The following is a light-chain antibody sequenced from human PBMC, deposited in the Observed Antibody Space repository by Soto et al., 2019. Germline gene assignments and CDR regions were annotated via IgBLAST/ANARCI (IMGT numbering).Light chain of an antibody. CDR3: YSYAGSSPVV. CDR2: EVS. J-gene: IGLJ2*01. CDR1: SSDVGSYNL. Sequence: QSALTQPASVSGSPGQSITISCTGTSSDVGSYNLVSWYQQHPGKAPKLMIYEVSKRPSGVSNRFSGFKSGNTASLTISGLQAEDEADYYCYSYAGSSPVVFGGGTKLTVL. V-gene: IGLV2-23*02.